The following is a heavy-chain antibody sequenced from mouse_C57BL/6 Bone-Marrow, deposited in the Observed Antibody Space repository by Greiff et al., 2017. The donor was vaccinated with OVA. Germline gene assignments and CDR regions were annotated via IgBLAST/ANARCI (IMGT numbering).Heavy chain of an antibody. CDR3: TRGYSNYYAMDY. CDR1: GYTFTDYE. J-gene: IGHJ4*01. D-gene: IGHD2-5*01. Sequence: VKLMESGAELVRPGASVTLSCKASGYTFTDYEMHWVKQTPVHGLEWIGAIDPETGGTAYNQKFKGKAILTAANSSSTAYMELRSLTSDDSAVYYCTRGYSNYYAMDYWGQGTSVTVSS. CDR2: IDPETGGT. V-gene: IGHV1-15*01.